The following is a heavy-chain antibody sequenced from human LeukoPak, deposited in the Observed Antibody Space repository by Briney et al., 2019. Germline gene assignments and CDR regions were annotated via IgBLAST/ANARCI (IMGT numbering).Heavy chain of an antibody. CDR3: ARGGDNQSKYPDY. CDR1: GVTLSNYA. V-gene: IGHV3-53*01. D-gene: IGHD1-14*01. CDR2: IYSGGST. J-gene: IGHJ4*02. Sequence: GGSLRLSCVASGVTLSNYAMSWARQAPGKGLEWVSLIYSGGSTYYADSVKGRFTISRDNSKNTLYLQMNSLRAEDTAVYYCARGGDNQSKYPDYWGQGTLVTVSS.